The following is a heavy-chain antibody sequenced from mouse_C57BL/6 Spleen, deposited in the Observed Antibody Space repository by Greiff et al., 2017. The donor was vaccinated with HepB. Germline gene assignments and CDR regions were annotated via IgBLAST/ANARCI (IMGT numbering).Heavy chain of an antibody. J-gene: IGHJ3*01. D-gene: IGHD2-4*01. Sequence: EVQLQESGPELVKPGASVKIPCKASGYTFTDYNMDWVKQSHGKSLEWIGDINPNNGGTIYNQKFKGKATLTVDKSSSTAYMELRSLTSEDTAVYYCARWDYDYDEGFAYWGQGTLVTVSA. V-gene: IGHV1-18*01. CDR3: ARWDYDYDEGFAY. CDR1: GYTFTDYN. CDR2: INPNNGGT.